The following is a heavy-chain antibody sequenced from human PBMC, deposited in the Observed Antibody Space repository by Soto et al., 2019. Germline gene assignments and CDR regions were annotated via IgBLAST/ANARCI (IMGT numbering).Heavy chain of an antibody. Sequence: QVQLVQSGAEVKKPGSSVKVSCKASGGTFSSYAISWVRQAPGQGLEWMGGIIPIFGTANYAQKFQGRVTITAEESTSTAYMELSSLRSEDTAVYYCARGTIAAADKPPSPVDYWGQGTLVTVSS. J-gene: IGHJ4*02. CDR1: GGTFSSYA. CDR3: ARGTIAAADKPPSPVDY. V-gene: IGHV1-69*12. D-gene: IGHD6-13*01. CDR2: IIPIFGTA.